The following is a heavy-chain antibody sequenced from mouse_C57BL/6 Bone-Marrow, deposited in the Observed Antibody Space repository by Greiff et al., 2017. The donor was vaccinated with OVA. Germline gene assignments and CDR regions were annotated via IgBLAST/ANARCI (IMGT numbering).Heavy chain of an antibody. CDR3: ARPYYGSSYPFDY. Sequence: QVQLQQPGAELVKPGASVKLSCKASGYTFTSYWMQWVKQRPGQGLEWIGEIDPSDSYTNYHQKFKGKATLTVDTSSSTAYMQLSSLTSEDSAVYYCARPYYGSSYPFDYWGQGTTLTVSS. CDR1: GYTFTSYW. V-gene: IGHV1-50*01. D-gene: IGHD1-1*01. CDR2: IDPSDSYT. J-gene: IGHJ2*01.